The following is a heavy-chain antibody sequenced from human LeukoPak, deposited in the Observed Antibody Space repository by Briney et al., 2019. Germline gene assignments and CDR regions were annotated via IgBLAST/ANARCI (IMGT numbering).Heavy chain of an antibody. Sequence: PSETLSLTCTVSGGSISSGGYYWSWIRQHPGKGLEWIGYIYYSGSTYYNPSLKSRVTISVDTSKNQFSLKLSSVTAADTAVYYCAREGSAGYSSSYWGQGTLVTVSS. J-gene: IGHJ4*02. CDR2: IYYSGST. CDR3: AREGSAGYSSSY. D-gene: IGHD6-13*01. CDR1: GGSISSGGYY. V-gene: IGHV4-31*03.